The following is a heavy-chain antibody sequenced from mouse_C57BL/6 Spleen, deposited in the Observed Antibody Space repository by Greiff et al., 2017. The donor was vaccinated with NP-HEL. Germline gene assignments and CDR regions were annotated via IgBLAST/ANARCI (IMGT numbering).Heavy chain of an antibody. CDR2: IYPGDGDT. CDR3: ASQANYYGSSRGYFDV. CDR1: GYAFSSSW. J-gene: IGHJ1*03. V-gene: IGHV1-82*01. D-gene: IGHD1-1*01. Sequence: QVQLKDSGPELVKPGASVKISCKASGYAFSSSWMNWVKQRPGKGLEWIGRIYPGDGDTNYNGKFKGKATLTADKSSSTAYMQLSSLTSEDSAVYFCASQANYYGSSRGYFDVWGTGTTVTVSS.